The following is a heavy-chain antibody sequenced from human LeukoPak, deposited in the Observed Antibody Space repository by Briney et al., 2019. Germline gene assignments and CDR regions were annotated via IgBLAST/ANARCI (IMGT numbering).Heavy chain of an antibody. CDR2: IYYSGRT. Sequence: PSETLSLICIVSGGSISSSSYYWSWIRQPPGKGLEWIGNIYYSGRTYSNPSLLSRLSISVDTSKNQFFLNLNSVTAADTALYYCARLMVGATSVDSWGQGTLVTVSS. D-gene: IGHD1-26*01. V-gene: IGHV4-39*01. CDR1: GGSISSSSYY. CDR3: ARLMVGATSVDS. J-gene: IGHJ4*02.